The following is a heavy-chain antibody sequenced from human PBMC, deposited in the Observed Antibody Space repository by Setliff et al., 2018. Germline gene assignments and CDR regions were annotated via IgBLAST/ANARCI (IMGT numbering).Heavy chain of an antibody. J-gene: IGHJ4*02. V-gene: IGHV3-23*01. Sequence: GGSLRLSCAASGSTFSSYEMNWVRQAPGEGLEWVSTITSSGGDTYYADSVKGRFIISRDNPENTLYLQMNSLRPEDTAVYYCAREVRPSFDDYWGQGTLVTVSS. CDR1: GSTFSSYE. D-gene: IGHD1-1*01. CDR2: ITSSGGDT. CDR3: AREVRPSFDDY.